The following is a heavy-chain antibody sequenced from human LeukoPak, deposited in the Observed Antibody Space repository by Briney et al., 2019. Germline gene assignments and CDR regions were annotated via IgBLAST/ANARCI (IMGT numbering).Heavy chain of an antibody. D-gene: IGHD2-2*01. CDR2: IYPGDSDT. CDR1: GYSFTSYW. Sequence: GESLKISCKGSGYSFTSYWIGWVRQTPGKGLEWMGIIYPGDSDTRYSPSFQGQVTISADKSISTAYLQWSSLKASDTAMYYCARPLRVVVPAATGDAFDIWGQGTMVTVSS. V-gene: IGHV5-51*01. CDR3: ARPLRVVVPAATGDAFDI. J-gene: IGHJ3*02.